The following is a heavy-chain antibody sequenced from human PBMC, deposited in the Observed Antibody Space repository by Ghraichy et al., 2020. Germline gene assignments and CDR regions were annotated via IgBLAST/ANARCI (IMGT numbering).Heavy chain of an antibody. CDR3: ARARAGYYIDY. Sequence: GESLNISCAASGFTFSDFSMSWVRQAPGKGLEWVANIKKDGGDKYYVGSVKGRFTISRDNAKNSLYLQVNSLRAEDTAVYYCARARAGYYIDYWGQGTLVTVSS. V-gene: IGHV3-7*01. CDR2: IKKDGGDK. D-gene: IGHD6-19*01. CDR1: GFTFSDFS. J-gene: IGHJ4*02.